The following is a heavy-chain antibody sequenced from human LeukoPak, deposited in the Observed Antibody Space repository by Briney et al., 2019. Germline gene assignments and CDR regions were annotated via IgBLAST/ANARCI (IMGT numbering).Heavy chain of an antibody. CDR3: ARHVYPYYYYYMDV. V-gene: IGHV4-39*01. Sequence: PSETLSLTCAVSGGSISKSSYWGWIRQPPGKGLEWIGSIYYSGSTYYNPSLKSRVTISVDTSKNQFSLKLCSVTAADTAVYYCARHVYPYYYYYMDVWGKGTTVTVSS. CDR2: IYYSGST. D-gene: IGHD5/OR15-5a*01. CDR1: GGSISKSSY. J-gene: IGHJ6*03.